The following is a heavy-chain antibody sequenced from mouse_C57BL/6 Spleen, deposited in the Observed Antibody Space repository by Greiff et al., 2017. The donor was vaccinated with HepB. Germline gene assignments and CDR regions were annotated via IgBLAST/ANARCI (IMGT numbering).Heavy chain of an antibody. J-gene: IGHJ4*01. CDR2: IYPGDGDT. V-gene: IGHV1-82*01. D-gene: IGHD3-1*01. CDR3: ARSGYYTYYVMDY. Sequence: QVQLQQSGPELVKPGASVKISCKASGYAFSSSWMNWVKQRPGKGLEWIGRIYPGDGDTNYNGKFKGKATLTADKSSSTAYMQLSSLTSEDSAVYFCARSGYYTYYVMDYWGQGTSVTVSS. CDR1: GYAFSSSW.